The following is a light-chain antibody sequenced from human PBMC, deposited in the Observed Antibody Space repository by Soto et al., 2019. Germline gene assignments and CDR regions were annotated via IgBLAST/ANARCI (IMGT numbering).Light chain of an antibody. CDR2: GAS. J-gene: IGKJ4*01. Sequence: EILMTQSPATLSVSPGERVTFSCRASQFVSSNLAWYQHKPGQAPRLLISGASAGATGIPARFSGSGSGTEFTLTINSLQSEDFAIYYCQQYDSWPVTFGGGTKVEI. CDR1: QFVSSN. V-gene: IGKV3-15*01. CDR3: QQYDSWPVT.